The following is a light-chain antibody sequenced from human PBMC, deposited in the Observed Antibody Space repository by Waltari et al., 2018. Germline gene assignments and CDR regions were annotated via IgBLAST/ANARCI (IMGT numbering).Light chain of an antibody. J-gene: IGKJ1*01. CDR3: QQSYNAPWT. Sequence: DLQMTQSPSSLSASVGDRVTITCRASQSISTYLNWYQQKPGKAPKLLIYAASSMQSGVPSRFSGSGSGTDFTLNISTLQPEDFATYYCQQSYNAPWTFGQGTKVEIK. CDR2: AAS. CDR1: QSISTY. V-gene: IGKV1-39*01.